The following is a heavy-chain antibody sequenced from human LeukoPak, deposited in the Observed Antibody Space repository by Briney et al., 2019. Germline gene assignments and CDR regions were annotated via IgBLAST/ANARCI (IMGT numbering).Heavy chain of an antibody. J-gene: IGHJ4*02. CDR3: ARGYCSSTACPPCDY. CDR1: GFTVSSNY. Sequence: GGSLRLSCAASGFTVSSNYMSWVRQAPGKGLEWVSVIYSCGSTYYADSVKGRFTISRDNSKDTLYLQMDSLRAEDTAVYSCARGYCSSTACPPCDYWGQGTLVTVSS. D-gene: IGHD2-2*01. V-gene: IGHV3-66*03. CDR2: IYSCGST.